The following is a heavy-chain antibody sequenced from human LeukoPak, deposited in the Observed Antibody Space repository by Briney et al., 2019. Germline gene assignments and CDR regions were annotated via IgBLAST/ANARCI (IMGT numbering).Heavy chain of an antibody. Sequence: GGSLRLSCAASGFTFSSYGMHWVRQAPGKGLEWVAVMWYDGSNKYYADSVKGRFTISRDNSKNTLYLQMNSLRAEDTAVYYCAKISIAAAVASGFDIWGQGTMVTVSS. J-gene: IGHJ3*02. D-gene: IGHD6-13*01. CDR2: MWYDGSNK. V-gene: IGHV3-30*02. CDR3: AKISIAAAVASGFDI. CDR1: GFTFSSYG.